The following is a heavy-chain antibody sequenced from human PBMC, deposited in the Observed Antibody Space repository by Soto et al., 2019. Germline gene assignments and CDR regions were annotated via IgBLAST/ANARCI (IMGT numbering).Heavy chain of an antibody. CDR2: ISTYDGNT. J-gene: IGHJ4*02. Sequence: QVQLVQSGAEVKKPGASVKVSCKASGYTFTNYGITWVRQAPGQGLEWMGWISTYDGNTNYAQRLQGRVTLTTDTSTSTAYLELRSLRSDDTAVYFCTRVGIKNYDFWSRYLDYWGQGTPVTVAS. D-gene: IGHD3-3*01. V-gene: IGHV1-18*04. CDR1: GYTFTNYG. CDR3: TRVGIKNYDFWSRYLDY.